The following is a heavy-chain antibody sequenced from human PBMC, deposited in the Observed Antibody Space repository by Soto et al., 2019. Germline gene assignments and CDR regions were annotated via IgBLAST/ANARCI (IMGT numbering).Heavy chain of an antibody. CDR3: AILTPIPPTPSLSNWFDP. Sequence: QVQLVQSGAEVKKPGSSVKVSCKASGGTFSSYAISWVRQAPGQGLEWMGGIIPIFGTANYAQKFQGRVTIPADESTSTAYMELSSLRSEDTAVYYCAILTPIPPTPSLSNWFDPWGQGTLVTVSS. CDR2: IIPIFGTA. D-gene: IGHD2-8*01. CDR1: GGTFSSYA. V-gene: IGHV1-69*01. J-gene: IGHJ5*02.